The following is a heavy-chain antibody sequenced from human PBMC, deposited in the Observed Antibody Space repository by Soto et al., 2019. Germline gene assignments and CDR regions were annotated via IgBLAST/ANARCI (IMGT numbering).Heavy chain of an antibody. Sequence: PSETPFLTCAVSGGSIRAAGDSWSWVRQPPGKGLEWIGYIYYSGSTNYNPSLKSRVTISVDTSKNQFSLKLSSVTAADTAVYYCARVYGDYGYYFDYWGQGTLVTVSS. J-gene: IGHJ4*02. V-gene: IGHV4-61*08. CDR3: ARVYGDYGYYFDY. D-gene: IGHD4-17*01. CDR2: IYYSGST. CDR1: GGSIRAAGDS.